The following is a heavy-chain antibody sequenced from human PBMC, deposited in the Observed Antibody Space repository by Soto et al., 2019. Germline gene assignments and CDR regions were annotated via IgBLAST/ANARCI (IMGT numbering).Heavy chain of an antibody. CDR1: GFSLSTSGVG. J-gene: IGHJ4*02. CDR3: AHKGSGSRAIDY. V-gene: IGHV2-5*02. D-gene: IGHD3-10*01. Sequence: QITLKESGPTLVKPTQTLTLTCTFSGFSLSTSGVGVGWIRQPPGKALEWLAVIYWDDSKTYSPSLKSRLTITQDTSRDQMVLTMTNMDPVDTATYYCAHKGSGSRAIDYWGQGALVTVSS. CDR2: IYWDDSK.